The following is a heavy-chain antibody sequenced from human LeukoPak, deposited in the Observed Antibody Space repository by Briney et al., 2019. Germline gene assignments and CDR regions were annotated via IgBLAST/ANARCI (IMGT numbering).Heavy chain of an antibody. CDR1: GFPFNHAW. D-gene: IGHD1-26*01. Sequence: PGGSLRLSCAASGFPFNHAWMSWVRQAPGKGLEWLGRIKSKTNGGTTDYAAPVKGGFTISRDDSKNTLYLQINSLKTEDTAVYYCTWVGARYYFDYWGQGTLVTVSS. J-gene: IGHJ4*02. V-gene: IGHV3-15*01. CDR3: TWVGARYYFDY. CDR2: IKSKTNGGTT.